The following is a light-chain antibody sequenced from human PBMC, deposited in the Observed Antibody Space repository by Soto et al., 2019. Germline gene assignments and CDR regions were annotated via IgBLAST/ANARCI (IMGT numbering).Light chain of an antibody. CDR3: QQRSNWPPIT. CDR2: DAS. V-gene: IGKV3-11*01. Sequence: IVMTQSPATLSVSPWERVTLSCRASQSVSGHLAWYQQKPGQAPRLLIYDASNRATGIPARFSGSGSGTDFTLTISSLEPEDFAVYYCQQRSNWPPITFGQGTRLEIK. CDR1: QSVSGH. J-gene: IGKJ5*01.